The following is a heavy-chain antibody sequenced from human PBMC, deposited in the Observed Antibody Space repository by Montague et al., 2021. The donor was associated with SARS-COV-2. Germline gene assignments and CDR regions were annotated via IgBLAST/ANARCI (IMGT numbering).Heavy chain of an antibody. J-gene: IGHJ6*02. CDR1: GGSISGYY. Sequence: SETLSLTCAVSGGSISGYYWSWIRQPPGKGLEWIGEINHSGSTNYNPSLKSRVTISVDTSKNQFSLKLSSVTAADTAVYYCAREGYQVLWSDYYYYGMDVWGQGTTVTVSS. CDR2: INHSGST. V-gene: IGHV4-34*01. CDR3: AREGYQVLWSDYYYYGMDV. D-gene: IGHD2-2*01.